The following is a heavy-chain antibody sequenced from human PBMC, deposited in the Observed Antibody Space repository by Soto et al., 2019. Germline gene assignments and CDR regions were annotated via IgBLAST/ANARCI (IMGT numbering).Heavy chain of an antibody. Sequence: GGSLRLSCAASGFTFGSYAMSWVRQAPGKGLEWVSTIRDSGVNTNYADSVKGRFTVSRDNSKNTLYLQMNSLRAEDTAIYYCATYATDRDYWYFDLWGRGTLVTVSS. CDR3: ATYATDRDYWYFDL. CDR2: IRDSGVNT. CDR1: GFTFGSYA. V-gene: IGHV3-23*01. D-gene: IGHD2-2*01. J-gene: IGHJ2*01.